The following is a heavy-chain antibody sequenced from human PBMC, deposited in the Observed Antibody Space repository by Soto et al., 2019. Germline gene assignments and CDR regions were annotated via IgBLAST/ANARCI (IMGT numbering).Heavy chain of an antibody. CDR3: ARDVSPGSSVWYCDAFDS. D-gene: IGHD3-10*01. CDR1: GFTFSNYW. CDR2: IKRDGSGG. J-gene: IGHJ3*02. V-gene: IGHV3-7*01. Sequence: QLVESGGGLVQPGGSLRLSCAASGFTFSNYWMTWVRQAPGKGLEWVANIKRDGSGGSYLDSVRGRFTVSRDNARNSLYLQMNSLRAEDTALYYCARDVSPGSSVWYCDAFDSWGQGTMVTVSS.